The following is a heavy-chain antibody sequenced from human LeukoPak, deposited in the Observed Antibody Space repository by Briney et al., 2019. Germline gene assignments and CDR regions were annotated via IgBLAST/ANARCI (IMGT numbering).Heavy chain of an antibody. CDR2: ISGSGGST. D-gene: IGHD7-27*01. CDR3: AKDRRNWGSRVDY. J-gene: IGHJ4*02. V-gene: IGHV3-23*01. Sequence: HPGGSLRLSCAASGFTFSTYAMSWVRQAPGKGLEWVSAISGSGGSTYYADSVKGRFTTSRDNSKNTLYLQINSLRAEDTAIYYCAKDRRNWGSRVDYWGQGTLVTVSS. CDR1: GFTFSTYA.